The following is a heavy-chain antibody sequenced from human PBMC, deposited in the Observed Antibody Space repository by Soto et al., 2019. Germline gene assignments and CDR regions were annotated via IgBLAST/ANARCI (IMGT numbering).Heavy chain of an antibody. Sequence: PGESLKISCKGSGYSFTSYWISWVRQMPGKGLEWMGRIDPSDSYTNYSPSFQGHVTISADKSISTAYLQWSSLKASDTAMYYCASSKLEYNPRYYSGIDVWGQGTTVTVSS. CDR3: ASSKLEYNPRYYSGIDV. V-gene: IGHV5-10-1*01. D-gene: IGHD1-1*01. J-gene: IGHJ6*02. CDR1: GYSFTSYW. CDR2: IDPSDSYT.